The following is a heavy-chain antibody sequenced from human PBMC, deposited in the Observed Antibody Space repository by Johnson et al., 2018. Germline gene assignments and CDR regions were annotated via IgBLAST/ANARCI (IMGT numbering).Heavy chain of an antibody. V-gene: IGHV3-33*01. Sequence: QVQLVESGGGVVQPGRSLRLSCAASGFTFSHYGMHWVRQAPGKGLEWLALIWFDGTNNYHADSVKGRFTISRDNSKNTRYLQMNSLRGEDTAVYYCAREAEYSVEYFQYWGQGTLVTVSS. J-gene: IGHJ1*01. D-gene: IGHD5/OR15-5a*01. CDR2: IWFDGTNN. CDR1: GFTFSHYG. CDR3: AREAEYSVEYFQY.